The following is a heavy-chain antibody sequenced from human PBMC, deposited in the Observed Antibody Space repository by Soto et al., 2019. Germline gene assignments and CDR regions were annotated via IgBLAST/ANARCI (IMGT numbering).Heavy chain of an antibody. Sequence: QVQLVQSGAEVKKPGSSVKVSCKASGGTFSSYAISWVRQAPGQGLEWMGGIIPIFGTANYAQKFQGRVTITADESTCTAYMELSSLRSEDTAVYYCARDLKSDSSGYYAGVGAFDIWGQGTMVTVSS. CDR1: GGTFSSYA. J-gene: IGHJ3*02. V-gene: IGHV1-69*01. CDR3: ARDLKSDSSGYYAGVGAFDI. D-gene: IGHD3-22*01. CDR2: IIPIFGTA.